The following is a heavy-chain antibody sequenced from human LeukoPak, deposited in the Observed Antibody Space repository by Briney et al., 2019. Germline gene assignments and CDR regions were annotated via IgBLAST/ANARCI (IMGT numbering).Heavy chain of an antibody. CDR3: ARSLYSTGPTTD. D-gene: IGHD2-8*02. CDR2: IYHLGST. J-gene: IGHJ4*02. CDR1: GYSISSGYY. Sequence: SETLSLTCTVSGYSISSGYYWGWIRQSPRKGLEWIGSIYHLGSTYYNPSLKSRVTISIDTSKSQFSLRLNSVTAADTAVYYCARSLYSTGPTTDWGQGTLVTVSS. V-gene: IGHV4-38-2*02.